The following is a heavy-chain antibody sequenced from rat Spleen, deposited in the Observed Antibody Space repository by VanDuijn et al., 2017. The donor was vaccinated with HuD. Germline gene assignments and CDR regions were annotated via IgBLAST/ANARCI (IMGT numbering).Heavy chain of an antibody. V-gene: IGHV5-20*01. CDR2: ISYDGGST. J-gene: IGHJ2*01. Sequence: EVQLVESGGDLVQPGRSLKLSCAASGFTFSDYYMAWVRQAPKKGLEWVASISYDGGSTYYRDSVKGRFTISRDNAKSSLYLQMDSLRSEDTATYYCTTGGYYYRGDYWGQGVMVTVSS. CDR3: TTGGYYYRGDY. D-gene: IGHD1-2*01. CDR1: GFTFSDYY.